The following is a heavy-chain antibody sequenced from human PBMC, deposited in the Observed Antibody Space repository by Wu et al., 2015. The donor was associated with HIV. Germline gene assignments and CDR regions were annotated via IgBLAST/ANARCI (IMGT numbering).Heavy chain of an antibody. J-gene: IGHJ6*02. CDR1: GYTFTSYY. CDR3: ARLPYDSSGYNYYYGMDV. V-gene: IGHV1-46*01. D-gene: IGHD3-22*01. Sequence: QVQLVQSGAEVKKPGASVKVSCKASGYTFTSYYMHWVRQAPGQGLEWMGIINPSGGSTSYAQKFQGRVTMTRDTSTSTVYMELSSLRSEDTAVYYCARLPYDSSGYNYYYGMDVWGQGTTGHRLL. CDR2: INPSGGST.